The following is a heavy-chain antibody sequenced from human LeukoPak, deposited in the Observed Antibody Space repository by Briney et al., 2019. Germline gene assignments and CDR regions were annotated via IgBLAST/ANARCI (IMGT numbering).Heavy chain of an antibody. Sequence: SETLSLTCAVSGGSISSGGYSWSWIRQSPGKGLDWIGEVNHSGSVNYNPSLKSRFTISVDTSKNQFSLKLSSVTAADTAVYYCARGMGYFDSSGYYHDYGMDVWGQGTTVTVSS. D-gene: IGHD3-22*01. V-gene: IGHV4-34*01. CDR3: ARGMGYFDSSGYYHDYGMDV. J-gene: IGHJ6*02. CDR2: VNHSGSV. CDR1: GGSISSGGYS.